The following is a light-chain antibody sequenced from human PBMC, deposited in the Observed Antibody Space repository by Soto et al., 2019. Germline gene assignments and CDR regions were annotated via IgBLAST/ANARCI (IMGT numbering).Light chain of an antibody. V-gene: IGKV1-9*01. CDR1: QGISNY. J-gene: IGKJ5*01. Sequence: DIQLTQSPSFLSASVGDRVTISCRASQGISNYLGWYQQKPGKAPKLVINAASTLQSGVPSRFSGSGSGTEFTLTTSTLQPQDFATYYCQQFNHYPITFGQGTRLEIK. CDR2: AAS. CDR3: QQFNHYPIT.